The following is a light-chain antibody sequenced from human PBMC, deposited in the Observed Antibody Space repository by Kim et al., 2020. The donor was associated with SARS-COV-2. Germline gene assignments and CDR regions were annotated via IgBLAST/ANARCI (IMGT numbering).Light chain of an antibody. V-gene: IGKV3D-15*03. CDR1: QSVSSN. CDR2: ATS. Sequence: IVMTQSPATLSVSPGERATLSCRASQSVSSNLAWYQQKPGQAPRLLIYATSIRATGIPARFSGSGSETEFTLTISHLQSEDFGVYYCQNYKNRPHDTFGQGTKLEI. CDR3: QNYKNRPHDT. J-gene: IGKJ2*01.